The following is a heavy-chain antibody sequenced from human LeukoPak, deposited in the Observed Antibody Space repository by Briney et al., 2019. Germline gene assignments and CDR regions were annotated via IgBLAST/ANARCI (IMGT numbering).Heavy chain of an antibody. CDR1: GGTFSSYA. J-gene: IGHJ4*02. V-gene: IGHV1-69*13. D-gene: IGHD6-6*01. CDR3: ARAPNPRYSSSSSNPSGFDY. CDR2: IIPIFGTA. Sequence: GASVKVYCKASGGTFSSYAISWVRQAPGQGLEWMGGIIPIFGTANYAQKFQGRVTITADESTSTAYMELSSLRSEDSAVYYCARAPNPRYSSSSSNPSGFDYWGQGTLVTVSS.